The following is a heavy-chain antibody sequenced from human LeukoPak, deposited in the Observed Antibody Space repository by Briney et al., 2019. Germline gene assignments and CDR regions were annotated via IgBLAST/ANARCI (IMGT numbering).Heavy chain of an antibody. D-gene: IGHD2-2*01. J-gene: IGHJ5*02. CDR1: GFTFSSYS. V-gene: IGHV3-21*01. Sequence: PGGSLRLFCAASGFTFSSYSMNLVRQAPGKGLEWVSSITSSSSYIYYADSVKGRFTISRDNAKNSLYLQMNSLRAEDTAVYYCARAEGGVPAAIASFVQFDPWGQGTLVTVSS. CDR3: ARAEGGVPAAIASFVQFDP. CDR2: ITSSSSYI.